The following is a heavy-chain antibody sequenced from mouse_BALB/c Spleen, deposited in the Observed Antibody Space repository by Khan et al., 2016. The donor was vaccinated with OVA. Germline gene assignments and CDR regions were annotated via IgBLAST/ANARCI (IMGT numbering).Heavy chain of an antibody. J-gene: IGHJ4*01. CDR1: GYNFTNYG. Sequence: QIQLVQSGPELKKPGETVKISCKASGYNFTNYGMNWVKQAPGKGIKWMGWIITYTGKPIYADDFKGRFAFSLDTSASPSYLQINNLKNEDTATDFCARPPDFSDIMVYWGQGTSVTVSS. V-gene: IGHV9-3-1*01. CDR3: ARPPDFSDIMVY. CDR2: IITYTGKP.